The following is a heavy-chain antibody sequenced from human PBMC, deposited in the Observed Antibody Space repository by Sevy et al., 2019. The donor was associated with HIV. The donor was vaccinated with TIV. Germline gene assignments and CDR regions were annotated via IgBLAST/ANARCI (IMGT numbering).Heavy chain of an antibody. D-gene: IGHD2-8*02. J-gene: IGHJ5*02. CDR2: ILYSGST. V-gene: IGHV4-59*01. CDR1: GDSMNTYY. CDR3: ARLVPGDNWFDP. Sequence: SETLSLTCTVTGDSMNTYYWAWIRQPPGKSLEWVGYILYSGSTEYSPSLKSRVTMALDKSKNEVSLRLSSVTAAETAVCYCARLVPGDNWFDPWGQGRLVTVSS.